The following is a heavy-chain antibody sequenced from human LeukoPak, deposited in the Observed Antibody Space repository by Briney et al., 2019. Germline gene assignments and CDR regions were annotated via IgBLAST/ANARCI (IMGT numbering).Heavy chain of an antibody. CDR2: ISYDGSNK. V-gene: IGHV3-30*18. CDR3: AKAGGYFDWLLYYFDY. Sequence: QPGGSLRLSCAASGFTFSSYGMHWVRQAPGKGLEWVAVISYDGSNKYYADSVKGRFTISRDNSKNTLYLQMNSLRAEDTAVYYCAKAGGYFDWLLYYFDYWGQGTLVTVSS. D-gene: IGHD3-9*01. CDR1: GFTFSSYG. J-gene: IGHJ4*02.